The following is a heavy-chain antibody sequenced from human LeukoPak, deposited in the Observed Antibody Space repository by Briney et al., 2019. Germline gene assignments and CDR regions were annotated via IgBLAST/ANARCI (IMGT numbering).Heavy chain of an antibody. D-gene: IGHD6-19*01. CDR1: GFTFSGPN. V-gene: IGHV3-15*01. CDR3: TTVPAYTSGWFGGIGY. CDR2: IKSQTDGGSA. Sequence: NAGGPRRLSCQAPGFTFSGPNMTWVRQAPGKGLEWVGVIKSQTDGGSADYAAPVRGRFTISRDDSRTTLYLEMNRLKDEDTAVYYCTTVPAYTSGWFGGIGYWGQGTRVTVSS. J-gene: IGHJ4*02.